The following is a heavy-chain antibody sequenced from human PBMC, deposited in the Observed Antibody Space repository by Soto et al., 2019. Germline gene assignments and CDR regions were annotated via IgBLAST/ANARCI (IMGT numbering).Heavy chain of an antibody. V-gene: IGHV4-38-2*02. Sequence: SVSMSRPWPASASSLGSSYYWGCTPQTPGKALEWIGTIHHGGSSVYSTSLKSRGIMSVDTSKNQFPQKLRSVTAADTAVYFCASDWGSTSRDLRRFGTWGQGTLVTVSS. D-gene: IGHD3-16*01. CDR1: ASSLGSSYY. CDR2: IHHGGSS. CDR3: ASDWGSTSRDLRRFGT. J-gene: IGHJ5*02.